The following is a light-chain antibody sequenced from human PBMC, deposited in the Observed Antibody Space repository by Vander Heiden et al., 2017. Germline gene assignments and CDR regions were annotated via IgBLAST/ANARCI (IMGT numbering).Light chain of an antibody. Sequence: EIVMTQSPATLSVSPGERATLPCRASQNIRTLLIYGASTRATGFPARFSGSGSGTEFTLSISSLQSEDVAVYYCQQYNNWPPRYTFGQGTKLEIK. V-gene: IGKV3-15*01. CDR1: QNIRT. CDR2: GAS. CDR3: QQYNNWPPRYT. J-gene: IGKJ2*01.